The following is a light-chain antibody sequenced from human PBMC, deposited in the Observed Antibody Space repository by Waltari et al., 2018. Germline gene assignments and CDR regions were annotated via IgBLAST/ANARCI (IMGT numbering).Light chain of an antibody. CDR2: RNN. CDR3: AAWDDSRSGWV. CDR1: SSNIGSNY. V-gene: IGLV1-47*01. Sequence: QSVLTQPPSASGTPGQRVTISCSGSSSNIGSNYVYWYQQLPGTAPKRLIYRNNQRPSGVPGRVSGSKSGTSASLAISGLRSEDEADYYCAAWDDSRSGWVFGGGTKLTVL. J-gene: IGLJ3*02.